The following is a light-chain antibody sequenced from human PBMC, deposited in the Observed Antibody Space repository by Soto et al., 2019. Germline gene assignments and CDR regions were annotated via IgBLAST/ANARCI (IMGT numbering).Light chain of an antibody. Sequence: HMTQKKSSLSASVGDRVTITCRSSQSISSYLNWYQQKPGKAPKLLIYAASSLQSGVPSRFSGSGSGTDFTLTISWLQPEDFATYYCELSYFIPITFVQG. J-gene: IGKJ5*01. CDR2: AAS. V-gene: IGKV1-39*01. CDR1: QSISSY. CDR3: ELSYFIPIT.